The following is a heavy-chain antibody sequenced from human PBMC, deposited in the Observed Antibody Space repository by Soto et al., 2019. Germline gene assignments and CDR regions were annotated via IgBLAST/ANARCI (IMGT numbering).Heavy chain of an antibody. CDR3: ARPGRRGDYYNGMDV. CDR2: IIPIFGTA. V-gene: IGHV1-69*12. J-gene: IGHJ6*02. CDR1: GGTFSSHG. Sequence: QVQLVQSGAEVKKPGSSVKVSCKASGGTFSSHGISWVRQAPGQGLEWMGGIIPIFGTANNAQKFQGSVTIIADASTSTAYMELSSLRSQDTAVYYSARPGRRGDYYNGMDVWGQGTTVTVSS. D-gene: IGHD1-26*01.